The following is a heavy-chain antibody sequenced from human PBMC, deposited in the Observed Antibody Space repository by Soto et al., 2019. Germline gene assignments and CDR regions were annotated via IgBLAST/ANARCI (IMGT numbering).Heavy chain of an antibody. J-gene: IGHJ4*02. CDR3: AHRTGFDY. CDR2: ISGSGGGT. CDR1: GYTFSSFD. Sequence: EVQLWESGGGLVQPVGSLRLSCAGSGYTFSSFDMSWVRQAPGKGLEWVSTISGSGGGTNYADSVKGRFTISRDISTYTLYLKMNSLRAEDTAVYYCAHRTGFDYWGKGALVTVSS. V-gene: IGHV3-23*01.